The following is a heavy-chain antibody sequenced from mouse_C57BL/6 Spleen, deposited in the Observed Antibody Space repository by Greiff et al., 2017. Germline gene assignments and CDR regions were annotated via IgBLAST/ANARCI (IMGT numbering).Heavy chain of an antibody. CDR1: GFTFSSYG. V-gene: IGHV5-6*02. Sequence: EVKLVESGGDLVKPGGSLKLSCAASGFTFSSYGMSWVRQTPDKRLEWVATISSGGSYTYYPDSVKGRFTISRDNAKNTLYLQMSSLTSEDTAMYYSARHYYVNRCYAMDYWGQGTSVTVSS. CDR2: ISSGGSYT. D-gene: IGHD1-1*01. J-gene: IGHJ4*01. CDR3: ARHYYVNRCYAMDY.